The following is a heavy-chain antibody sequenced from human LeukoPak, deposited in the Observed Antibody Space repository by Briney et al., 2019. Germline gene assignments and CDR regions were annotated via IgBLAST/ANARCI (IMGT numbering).Heavy chain of an antibody. CDR1: GFTFSSYA. J-gene: IGHJ4*02. V-gene: IGHV3-23*01. Sequence: PGGSLRLSCAASGFTFSSYAMTWVRQAPGKGLEWVSAISGSGGSIYYADSVKGRFTISRDNSRNTLYLQMNSLRAEDTAVYYCAKDGYSSGWYSNYWGQGTLVTVSS. D-gene: IGHD6-19*01. CDR2: ISGSGGSI. CDR3: AKDGYSSGWYSNY.